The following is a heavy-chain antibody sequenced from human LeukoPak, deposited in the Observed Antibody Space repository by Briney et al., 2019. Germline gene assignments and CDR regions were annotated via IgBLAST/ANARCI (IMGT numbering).Heavy chain of an antibody. CDR3: ARPRGTLYDAFDI. Sequence: GESLKISCQGSGYIFTTSWIGWVRQMPGKGLEWMGVIYPSDSDNRYSLSFQGQDTISADKSISTAFLQWSSRKASDTAMYYCARPRGTLYDAFDIWGQGTMVTVSS. J-gene: IGHJ3*02. CDR2: IYPSDSDN. CDR1: GYIFTTSW. D-gene: IGHD3-16*01. V-gene: IGHV5-51*01.